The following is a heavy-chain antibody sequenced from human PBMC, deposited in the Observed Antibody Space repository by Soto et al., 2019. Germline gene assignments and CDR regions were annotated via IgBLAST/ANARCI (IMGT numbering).Heavy chain of an antibody. CDR3: ARDRELTHPFGMDV. Sequence: ASVKVSCKAAGYTFTSYAMHWVRQAPGQRLEWMGWINAGNGNTKYSQKFQGRVTITRDTSASTAYMELSSLRSEDTAVYYCARDRELTHPFGMDVWGQGTTVTVSS. CDR1: GYTFTSYA. D-gene: IGHD3-9*01. CDR2: INAGNGNT. J-gene: IGHJ6*02. V-gene: IGHV1-3*01.